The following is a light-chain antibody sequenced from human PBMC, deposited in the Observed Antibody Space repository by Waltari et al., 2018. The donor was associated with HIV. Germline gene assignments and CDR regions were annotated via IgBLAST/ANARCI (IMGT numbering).Light chain of an antibody. CDR3: QQYDNLPLT. Sequence: MTQSPSSLSASVGDRVTITCQASQDISNYLNWYQQKPGKAHKLLIYDASNLETGVPSRFSGSGSGTDFTFTISSLQPEDIATYYCQQYDNLPLTFGGGTKVEIK. CDR1: QDISNY. CDR2: DAS. J-gene: IGKJ4*01. V-gene: IGKV1-33*01.